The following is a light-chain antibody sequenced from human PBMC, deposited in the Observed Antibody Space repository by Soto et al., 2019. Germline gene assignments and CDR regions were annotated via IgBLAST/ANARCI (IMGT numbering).Light chain of an antibody. J-gene: IGKJ2*01. CDR1: QSISSY. Sequence: DIQMTQSPSSLSASVGDRVTITCRASQSISSYLNWYQQKPGKAPKLLIYAASSLQSGVPSRFSGSGSGTDFTLPISSLQPEDFATYYCQQSYSTPPYPFGQGTKLEIK. CDR3: QQSYSTPPYP. V-gene: IGKV1-39*01. CDR2: AAS.